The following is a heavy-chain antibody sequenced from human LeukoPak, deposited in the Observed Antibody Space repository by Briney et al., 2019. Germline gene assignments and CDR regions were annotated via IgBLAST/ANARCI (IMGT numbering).Heavy chain of an antibody. D-gene: IGHD6-6*01. CDR2: ISYDGSNK. J-gene: IGHJ4*02. V-gene: IGHV3-30-3*01. CDR1: GFTFSSYA. CDR3: ARRMAARNSALDY. Sequence: PGGSLRLSCAASGFTFSSYAMHWVRQAPGKGLEWVAVISYDGSNKYYADSVKGRFTISRDNSKNTLYPQMNSLRAEDTAVYYCARRMAARNSALDYWGQGTLVTVSS.